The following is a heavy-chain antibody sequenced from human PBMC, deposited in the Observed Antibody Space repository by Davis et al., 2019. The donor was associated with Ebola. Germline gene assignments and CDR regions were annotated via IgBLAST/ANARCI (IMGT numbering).Heavy chain of an antibody. Sequence: ASVKVSCKASGYTFTSYDINWVRQATGQGPEWMGWMNPNSGNTGYVQKFQGRITMTTDTSTSTAYMELKSLRSDDTAVYYCARSTYDILIDFDFWGQGTLVTVSS. CDR2: MNPNSGNT. J-gene: IGHJ4*02. V-gene: IGHV1-8*01. CDR1: GYTFTSYD. D-gene: IGHD3-9*01. CDR3: ARSTYDILIDFDF.